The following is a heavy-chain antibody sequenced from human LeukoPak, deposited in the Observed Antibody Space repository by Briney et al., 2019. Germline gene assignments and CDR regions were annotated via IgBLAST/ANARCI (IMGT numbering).Heavy chain of an antibody. D-gene: IGHD3-10*01. J-gene: IGHJ4*02. CDR2: ISSSGSTI. CDR1: GFTFSSYE. V-gene: IGHV3-48*03. Sequence: GGSLRLSCAASGFTFSSYEMNWVRQAPGKGLEWVSYISSSGSTIYYADSVKGRFTISRDNAKNSLYLQMNSLRAEDTAVYYCARASYYYGSGSSPHDYWGQGTLVTVSS. CDR3: ARASYYYGSGSSPHDY.